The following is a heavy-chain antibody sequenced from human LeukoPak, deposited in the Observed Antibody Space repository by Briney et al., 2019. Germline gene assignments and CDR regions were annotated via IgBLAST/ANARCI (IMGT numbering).Heavy chain of an antibody. V-gene: IGHV3-23*01. CDR3: AKDALPADI. CDR1: GFTFSSYW. J-gene: IGHJ3*02. Sequence: GGSLRLSCAASGFTFSSYWMNWVRQAPGKGLEWVSAISGSGISTDSADSVKGRFTISRDNSKNTLYLQINSLRAEDTAVYYCAKDALPADIWGQGTMVTVSS. CDR2: ISGSGIST.